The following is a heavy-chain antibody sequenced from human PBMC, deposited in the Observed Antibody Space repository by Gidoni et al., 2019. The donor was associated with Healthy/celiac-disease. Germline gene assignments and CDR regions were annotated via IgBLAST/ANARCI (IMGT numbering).Heavy chain of an antibody. V-gene: IGHV3-7*03. J-gene: IGHJ4*02. CDR1: GFTFSSYW. CDR2: IKQDGSEK. D-gene: IGHD3-3*01. Sequence: EVQLVESGGGLVQPGGSLRLSCAASGFTFSSYWMSWVRQAPGKGLEWVANIKQDGSEKYYVDSVKGRFTISRDNAKNSLYLQMNSLRAEDTAVYYCARTYYDFWSGPGPFDYWGQGTLVTVSS. CDR3: ARTYYDFWSGPGPFDY.